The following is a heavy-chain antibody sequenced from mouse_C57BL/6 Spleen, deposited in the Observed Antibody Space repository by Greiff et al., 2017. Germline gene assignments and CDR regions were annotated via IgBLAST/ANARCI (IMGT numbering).Heavy chain of an antibody. J-gene: IGHJ4*01. CDR2: ISSGSSTI. Sequence: VHVKQSGGGLVKPGGSLKLSCAASGFTFSDYGMHWVRQAPEKGLEWVAYISSGSSTIYYADTVKGRFTISRDNAKNTLFLQMTSLRSEDTAMYYCATNYYGSPYAMDYWGQGTSVTVSS. CDR3: ATNYYGSPYAMDY. D-gene: IGHD1-1*01. CDR1: GFTFSDYG. V-gene: IGHV5-17*01.